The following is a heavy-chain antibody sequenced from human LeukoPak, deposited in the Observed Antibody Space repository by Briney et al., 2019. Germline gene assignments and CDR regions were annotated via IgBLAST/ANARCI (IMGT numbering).Heavy chain of an antibody. CDR3: ARDDGGGWFDP. J-gene: IGHJ5*02. V-gene: IGHV4-39*07. CDR2: IYYSGST. CDR1: GGSISSSYYY. D-gene: IGHD3-10*01. Sequence: SETLSLTCTVSGGSISSSYYYWGWIRQPPRKGLQWIGSIYYSGSTYYNPSLKSRVTISLDTSKNQLSLKLYSVTAADTAVYYCARDDGGGWFDPWGQGTLVTVSS.